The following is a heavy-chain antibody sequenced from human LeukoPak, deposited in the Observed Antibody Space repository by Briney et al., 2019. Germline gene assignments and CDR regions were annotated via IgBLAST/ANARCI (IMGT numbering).Heavy chain of an antibody. CDR2: IYYSGST. CDR3: ARLRGSSSPFDY. V-gene: IGHV4-59*01. CDR1: GGSISSYY. D-gene: IGHD6-6*01. Sequence: NPSETLSLTCTVSGGSISSYYWSWIRQPPGKGLEWIGYIYYSGSTNYNPSLKSRVTISVDTSKNQFSLKLSSVTAADTAVYYCARLRGSSSPFDYWGQGTLVTVSS. J-gene: IGHJ4*02.